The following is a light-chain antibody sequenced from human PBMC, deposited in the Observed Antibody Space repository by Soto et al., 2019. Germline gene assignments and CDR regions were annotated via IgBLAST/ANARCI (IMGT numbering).Light chain of an antibody. CDR3: QQYGDSPWT. Sequence: EIVLTQSPGTLSLSPGERVTLSCRASQSVVSNYLAWYQQKPGQAPRLLIYGASSRATGIPDRFSGSGSGTDFTLTISRLEPEDFAVYYCQQYGDSPWTFGLGTTVEI. V-gene: IGKV3-20*01. CDR1: QSVVSNY. J-gene: IGKJ1*01. CDR2: GAS.